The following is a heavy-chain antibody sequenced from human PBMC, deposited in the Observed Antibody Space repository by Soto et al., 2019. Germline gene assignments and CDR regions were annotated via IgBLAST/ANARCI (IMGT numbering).Heavy chain of an antibody. J-gene: IGHJ4*02. Sequence: ASVKVSCKASGYTFTSYGISWVRQAPGQGLEWMGWISAYNGNTNYAQKLQGRVTMTTDTSTSTAYMELRSLRSDDTAVYYCASFSGSYSGSYYFDYWGQGTLVTVSS. CDR3: ASFSGSYSGSYYFDY. CDR2: ISAYNGNT. V-gene: IGHV1-18*04. CDR1: GYTFTSYG. D-gene: IGHD1-26*01.